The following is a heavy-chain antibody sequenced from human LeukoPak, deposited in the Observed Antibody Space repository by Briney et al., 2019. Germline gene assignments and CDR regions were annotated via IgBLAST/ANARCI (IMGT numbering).Heavy chain of an antibody. CDR1: GFTFSSYS. Sequence: GGSLRLSCAASGFTFSSYSMNWVRQAPGKGLEWVSSISSSSSYIYYADSVKGRFTISRDNAKNSLYLQMNSLRAEDTAVYYCARAGGEDGDYVDFDYWGQGTLVPVSS. J-gene: IGHJ4*02. V-gene: IGHV3-21*01. CDR2: ISSSSSYI. D-gene: IGHD4-17*01. CDR3: ARAGGEDGDYVDFDY.